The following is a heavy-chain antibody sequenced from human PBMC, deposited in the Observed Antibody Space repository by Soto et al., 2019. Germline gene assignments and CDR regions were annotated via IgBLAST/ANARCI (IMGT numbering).Heavy chain of an antibody. Sequence: PSETLSLTCTVSGGSISSGGYYWSWIRQHPGKGLKWIGYIYYSGSTYYNPSLKSRVTISVGTSKNQFSLKLSSVTAADTAVYYCARDQAKYSRSDAFDIWGQGTMVTVSS. CDR3: ARDQAKYSRSDAFDI. D-gene: IGHD6-6*01. J-gene: IGHJ3*02. V-gene: IGHV4-31*03. CDR2: IYYSGST. CDR1: GGSISSGGYY.